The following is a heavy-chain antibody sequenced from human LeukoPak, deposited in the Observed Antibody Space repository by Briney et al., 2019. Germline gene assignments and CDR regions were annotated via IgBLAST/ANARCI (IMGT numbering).Heavy chain of an antibody. D-gene: IGHD3-22*01. Sequence: ASVKVSCKVSGYNLTELSMHWVRQAPGKGLEWMGGFDPEDGETIYAQKFQGRVTMTEDTSTDTAYMELSSLRSEDTAVYYCATALKDPDYDSSGYYVFDYWGQGTLVTVSS. CDR3: ATALKDPDYDSSGYYVFDY. V-gene: IGHV1-24*01. CDR1: GYNLTELS. J-gene: IGHJ4*02. CDR2: FDPEDGET.